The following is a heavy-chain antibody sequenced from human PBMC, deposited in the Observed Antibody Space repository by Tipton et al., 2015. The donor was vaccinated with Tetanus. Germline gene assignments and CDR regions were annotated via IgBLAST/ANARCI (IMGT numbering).Heavy chain of an antibody. J-gene: IGHJ6*02. Sequence: QSGPEVKKPGSSVKVSCKASGGTFSSYAISWVRQAPGQGLEWMGWISAYNGNTNYAQKLQGRVTMTTDTSTSTAYMELRSLRSDDTAVYYCARVEDIVVVVAATRQNYYYGMDVWGQGTTVTVSS. CDR1: GGTFSSYA. CDR2: ISAYNGNT. D-gene: IGHD2-15*01. CDR3: ARVEDIVVVVAATRQNYYYGMDV. V-gene: IGHV1-18*01.